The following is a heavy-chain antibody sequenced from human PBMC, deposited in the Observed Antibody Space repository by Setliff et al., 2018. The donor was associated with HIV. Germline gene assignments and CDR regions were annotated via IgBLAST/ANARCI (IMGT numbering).Heavy chain of an antibody. J-gene: IGHJ4*02. CDR2: IYYSGST. CDR1: GGSISSYY. D-gene: IGHD3-16*01. CDR3: ARLDTVMLYTDC. V-gene: IGHV4-59*08. Sequence: LSLTCTVSGGSISSYYWSWIRQPPGKGLEWIGYIYYSGSTNYNPSLKSRVTISVDTSKNQFTLKLSSVTAADTAVYYCARLDTVMLYTDCWGQGTLVTVSS.